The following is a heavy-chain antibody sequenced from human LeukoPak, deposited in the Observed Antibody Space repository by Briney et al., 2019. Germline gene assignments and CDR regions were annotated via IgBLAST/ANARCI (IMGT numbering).Heavy chain of an antibody. J-gene: IGHJ4*02. CDR2: ISAYNGNT. CDR1: GYSFTSHY. D-gene: IGHD3-16*02. Sequence: ASVKVSCKASGYSFTSHYIHWVRQAPGQGLEWMGWISAYNGNTNYAQKLQGRVTMTTDTSTSTAYMELRSLRSDDTAVYYCARDRYPVTTAYWGQGTLVTVSS. CDR3: ARDRYPVTTAY. V-gene: IGHV1-18*04.